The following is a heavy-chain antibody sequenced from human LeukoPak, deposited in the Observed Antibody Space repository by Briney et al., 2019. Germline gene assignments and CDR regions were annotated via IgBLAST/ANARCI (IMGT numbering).Heavy chain of an antibody. Sequence: GGSLRLSCAASGFTVNSNYMTWVRQAPGKGLECVSVIYSGGKTYYAGSVKGRFTISRDNSKNALYLQMDSLRADDTAVYYCAGVDAAMPDAFDIWGQGTTVTVSS. V-gene: IGHV3-66*01. CDR1: GFTVNSNY. J-gene: IGHJ3*02. D-gene: IGHD5-18*01. CDR2: IYSGGKT. CDR3: AGVDAAMPDAFDI.